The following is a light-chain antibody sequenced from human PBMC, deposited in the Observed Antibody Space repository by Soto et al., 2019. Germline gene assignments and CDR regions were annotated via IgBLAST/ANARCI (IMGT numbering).Light chain of an antibody. CDR1: ESVSNS. CDR2: NAS. Sequence: ETVLTQSPATLSLSPGERATLSCRASESVSNSLAWYQHKPGQAPRLLIYNASNRATGIPDRFSGSGSGTDFTLTINRLEPEDFAVYCCQQYGALPYTFGQGTKVDIK. J-gene: IGKJ2*01. V-gene: IGKV3-11*01. CDR3: QQYGALPYT.